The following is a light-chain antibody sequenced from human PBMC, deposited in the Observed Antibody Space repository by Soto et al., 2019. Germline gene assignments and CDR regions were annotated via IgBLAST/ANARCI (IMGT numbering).Light chain of an antibody. V-gene: IGKV1-39*01. CDR3: QQSYSTPLT. CDR2: AAS. Sequence: DIQMTQSPSSLSASVGDRVTITCRASQSISSYLNWYQQKPGKAPKLLIYAASSLQSVVPSRFSGSGSGTDFTLPISSLQPEDFATYYCQQSYSTPLTFGGGPKVEIK. J-gene: IGKJ4*01. CDR1: QSISSY.